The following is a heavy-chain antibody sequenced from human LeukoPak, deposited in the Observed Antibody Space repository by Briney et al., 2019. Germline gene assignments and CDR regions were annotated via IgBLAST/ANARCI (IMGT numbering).Heavy chain of an antibody. CDR2: INPSGGST. V-gene: IGHV1-46*01. CDR3: ARGGVIAAAGTSQ. Sequence: ASVKVSCTASGYTFTSYDMHWVRQAPGQGLEWMGIINPSGGSTTYAQKFQGRVTMTRDMSTNTVYMEVSSLRSEDTAVYYCARGGVIAAAGTSQWGQGTLVTVSS. CDR1: GYTFTSYD. D-gene: IGHD6-13*01. J-gene: IGHJ4*02.